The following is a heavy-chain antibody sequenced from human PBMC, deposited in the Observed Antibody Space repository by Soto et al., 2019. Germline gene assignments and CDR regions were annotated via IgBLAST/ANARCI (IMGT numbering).Heavy chain of an antibody. CDR2: ISYDGSNK. V-gene: IGHV3-30*18. CDR1: GFTFSSYG. CDR3: AKVGDLWFWSGPFDY. D-gene: IGHD3-3*01. J-gene: IGHJ4*02. Sequence: VQLVESGGTLVQPGGSLRLSCSASGFTFSSYGMHWVRQAPGKGLEWVAVISYDGSNKYYADSVKGRFTISRDNSKNTLYLQMNSLRAEDTAVYYCAKVGDLWFWSGPFDYWGQGTLVTVSS.